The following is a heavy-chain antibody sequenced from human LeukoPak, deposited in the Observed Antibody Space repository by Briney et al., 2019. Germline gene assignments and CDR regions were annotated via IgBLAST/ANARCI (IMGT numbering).Heavy chain of an antibody. J-gene: IGHJ5*02. Sequence: GGSLRLSCAASGFTFSNYGMSWVRQAPGEGLEWVWAISGSASNTYYADSVKGRYTISRDNSKNTLSLQMNNLRDEDTAVYYCAKDLSPAAAWGQGTLVTVSS. D-gene: IGHD6-25*01. V-gene: IGHV3-23*01. CDR3: AKDLSPAAA. CDR2: ISGSASNT. CDR1: GFTFSNYG.